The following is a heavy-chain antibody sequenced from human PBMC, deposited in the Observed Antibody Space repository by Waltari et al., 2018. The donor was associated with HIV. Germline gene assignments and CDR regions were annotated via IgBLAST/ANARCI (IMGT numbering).Heavy chain of an antibody. Sequence: QVQLVQSGAEVKKPGASVKVSCKASGYTFSTFAMHWVRQAPGKRLEWMGWINTGNGNTKYSQNFQDRVTITRDTSASTVYMELSSLRSEDTALYYCVREKKGIGVYFAMDVWGQGTAVTVSS. V-gene: IGHV1-3*04. CDR1: GYTFSTFA. CDR2: INTGNGNT. CDR3: VREKKGIGVYFAMDV. J-gene: IGHJ6*02. D-gene: IGHD3-22*01.